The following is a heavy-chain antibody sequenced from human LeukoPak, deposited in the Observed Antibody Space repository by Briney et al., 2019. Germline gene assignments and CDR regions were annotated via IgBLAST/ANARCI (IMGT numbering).Heavy chain of an antibody. V-gene: IGHV3-48*02. Sequence: GGSLRLSCAASGFTLSSYGMNWVRQAPGKGLEWVSYISGSSGTIYYADSVKGRFTISRDNAKNLLYLQMNSLRDEDTAVYYCARGRYSSSWKPFDYWGQGTLVTVSS. CDR1: GFTLSSYG. CDR3: ARGRYSSSWKPFDY. CDR2: ISGSSGTI. D-gene: IGHD6-13*01. J-gene: IGHJ4*02.